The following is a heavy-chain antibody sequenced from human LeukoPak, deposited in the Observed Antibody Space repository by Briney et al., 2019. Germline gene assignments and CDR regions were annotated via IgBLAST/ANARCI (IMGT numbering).Heavy chain of an antibody. CDR2: ISGSGGST. V-gene: IGHV3-23*01. J-gene: IGHJ4*02. Sequence: GGSLRLSCAASGFTFSSYAMSWVRQAPGKGLEWVSAISGSGGSTYYADSVKGRFTISRDNSKNTLYLQMNSLRAEDTAVYYCAKDGTYCGGDCYLGVDYWGQGTLVTVSS. CDR1: GFTFSSYA. D-gene: IGHD2-21*02. CDR3: AKDGTYCGGDCYLGVDY.